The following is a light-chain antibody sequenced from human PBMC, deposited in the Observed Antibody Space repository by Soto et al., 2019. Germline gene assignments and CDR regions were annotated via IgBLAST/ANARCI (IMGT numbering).Light chain of an antibody. J-gene: IGKJ5*01. Sequence: MTQSPSTLSASVGDRFTITCRASQSLNTDLAWYQQKPGQAPRLLLYGASTRATGISTRFSGGGSGTEFTLTISGLQSEDSAVHYCQQYKSWPPITFGQGTRLEIK. CDR1: QSLNTD. V-gene: IGKV3-15*01. CDR3: QQYKSWPPIT. CDR2: GAS.